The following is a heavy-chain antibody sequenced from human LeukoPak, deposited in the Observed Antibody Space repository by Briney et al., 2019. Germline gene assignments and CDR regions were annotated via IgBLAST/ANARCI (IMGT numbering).Heavy chain of an antibody. CDR1: GGSISSGSYY. V-gene: IGHV4-61*02. D-gene: IGHD6-13*01. J-gene: IGHJ5*02. Sequence: SETLSLTCTVSGGSISSGSYYWSWIRQPAGKGLEWIGRMYSPGSTKYNPSLKSRVTISVDTSKNQFSLKLSSVTAADTAVYYCARARSGIAGFDPWGQGTLVTVSS. CDR2: MYSPGST. CDR3: ARARSGIAGFDP.